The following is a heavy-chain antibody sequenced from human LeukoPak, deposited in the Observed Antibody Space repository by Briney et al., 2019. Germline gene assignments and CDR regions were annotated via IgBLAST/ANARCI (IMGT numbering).Heavy chain of an antibody. CDR1: GFTFSAYA. V-gene: IGHV3-23*01. D-gene: IGHD3-22*01. CDR3: ARRDYYDSSGYSPLSDY. Sequence: GGSLRLSCAASGFTFSAYAMSWVRQAPGKGLEWVSGMSGNGGTTYHADSVKGRFTISRDNSKNTLYLQMNNLRAEDTAVYFCARRDYYDSSGYSPLSDYWGQGTLVTVSS. J-gene: IGHJ4*02. CDR2: MSGNGGTT.